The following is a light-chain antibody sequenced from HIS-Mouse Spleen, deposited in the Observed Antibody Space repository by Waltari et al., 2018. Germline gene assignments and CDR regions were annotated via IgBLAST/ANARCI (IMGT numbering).Light chain of an antibody. Sequence: QSALPQPRSVSGSPGQSVTISCTGTSSDVGGYKSVPWSQQHPGKAPKLMIYDVSKRPSGVPDRFSGSKSGNTASLTISGLQAEDEADYYCCSYAGSYTVVFGGGTKLTVL. CDR2: DVS. V-gene: IGLV2-11*01. CDR1: SSDVGGYKS. CDR3: CSYAGSYTVV. J-gene: IGLJ2*01.